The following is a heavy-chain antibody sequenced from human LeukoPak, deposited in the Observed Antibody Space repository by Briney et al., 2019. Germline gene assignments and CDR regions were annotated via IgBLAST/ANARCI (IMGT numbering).Heavy chain of an antibody. Sequence: SETLSLTCTVSGGSISSSSYYWGWVRQPPGKGREWIGSIYYSGSTYYNPSLKSRVTISVDTSKNQFSLKLSSVTAADTAVYYCARKSTAMAGSFDYWGQGTLVTVSS. V-gene: IGHV4-39*01. D-gene: IGHD5-18*01. CDR3: ARKSTAMAGSFDY. J-gene: IGHJ4*02. CDR1: GGSISSSSYY. CDR2: IYYSGST.